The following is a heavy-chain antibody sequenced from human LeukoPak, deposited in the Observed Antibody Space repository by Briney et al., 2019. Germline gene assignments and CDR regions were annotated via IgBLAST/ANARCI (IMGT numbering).Heavy chain of an antibody. CDR3: ARRWNYYDRSDYRNCFDP. J-gene: IGHJ5*02. CDR1: GGSISSSSYY. D-gene: IGHD3-22*01. Sequence: SETLSLTCTVSGGSISSSSYYWGWIRQPPGKGLEWIGSIYYSGSTYYNPSLKSRVTISVDTSKNQFSLKLSSVTAADTAVYYCARRWNYYDRSDYRNCFDPWGRGTLVTVSS. V-gene: IGHV4-39*01. CDR2: IYYSGST.